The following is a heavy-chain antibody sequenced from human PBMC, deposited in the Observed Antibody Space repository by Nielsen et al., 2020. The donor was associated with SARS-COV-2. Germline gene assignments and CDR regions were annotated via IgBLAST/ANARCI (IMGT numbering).Heavy chain of an antibody. Sequence: GSLRLSYAVYGGSFSGYYWSWIRQPPGKGLEWIGEINHSGSTNYNPSLKSRVTISVDTSKNQFSLKLSSVTAADTAVYYCARGRRSSSERYYYYYYMDVWGKGTTVTVSS. CDR1: GGSFSGYY. CDR2: INHSGST. D-gene: IGHD6-6*01. J-gene: IGHJ6*03. V-gene: IGHV4-34*01. CDR3: ARGRRSSSERYYYYYYMDV.